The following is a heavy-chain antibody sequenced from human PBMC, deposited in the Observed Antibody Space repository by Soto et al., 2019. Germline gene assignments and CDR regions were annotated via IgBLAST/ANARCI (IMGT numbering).Heavy chain of an antibody. CDR2: TYPGDSDT. J-gene: IGHJ4*02. D-gene: IGHD6-19*01. CDR3: ASPTPIAVAGTLAPSV. CDR1: GYSFTSYW. Sequence: GESLKISCKGSGYSFTSYWIGWVRQMPGKGLEWMGITYPGDSDTRYSPSFQGQVTISADKSISTAYLQWSSLKASDTAMYYCASPTPIAVAGTLAPSVWGQGTLVTVSS. V-gene: IGHV5-51*01.